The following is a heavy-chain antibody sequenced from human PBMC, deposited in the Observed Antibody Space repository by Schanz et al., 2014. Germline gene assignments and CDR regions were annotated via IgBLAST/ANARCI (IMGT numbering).Heavy chain of an antibody. V-gene: IGHV4-34*01. Sequence: QVQLQQWGAGLLKPSETLSLTCAVYGGSFSGYYWSWIRQPPGKGLEWIGEINHSGSTNYNPSLKSRVTIPVDTSKNQFSLKLSSVTAADTAVYYCARGYGMDVWGQGTTVTVSS. CDR2: INHSGST. J-gene: IGHJ6*02. CDR1: GGSFSGYY. CDR3: ARGYGMDV.